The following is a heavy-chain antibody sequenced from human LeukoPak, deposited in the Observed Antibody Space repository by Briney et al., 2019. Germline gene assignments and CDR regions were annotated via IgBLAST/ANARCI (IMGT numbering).Heavy chain of an antibody. CDR1: GYSFTDYY. CDR3: VRERRATADY. V-gene: IGHV1-2*02. CDR2: INSGSGDT. Sequence: GASVKVSCQASGYSFTDYYMHWVRQAPGQGLEWIGWINSGSGDTNYAQKFQGRLTVTRDTSSSTTYMEVSNLRSDDTAVYHCVRERRATADYWGQGTLVTVSS. D-gene: IGHD1-26*01. J-gene: IGHJ4*02.